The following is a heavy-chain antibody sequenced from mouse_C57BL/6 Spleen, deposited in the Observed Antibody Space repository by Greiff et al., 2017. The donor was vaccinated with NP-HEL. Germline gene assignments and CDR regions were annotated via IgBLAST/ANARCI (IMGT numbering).Heavy chain of an antibody. CDR1: GYTFTSYW. Sequence: VQLQQPGAELVMPGASVKLSCKASGYTFTSYWMHWVKQRPGQGLEWIGEIDPSDSYTNYNQKFKGKSTLTVDKSSSTAYMQLSSLTSEDSAVYYCARGGYYRNYVLFDYWGQGTTLTVSS. V-gene: IGHV1-69*01. J-gene: IGHJ2*01. CDR3: ARGGYYRNYVLFDY. CDR2: IDPSDSYT. D-gene: IGHD2-5*01.